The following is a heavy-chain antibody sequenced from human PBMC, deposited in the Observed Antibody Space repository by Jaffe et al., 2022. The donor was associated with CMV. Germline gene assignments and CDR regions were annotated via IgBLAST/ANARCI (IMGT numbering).Heavy chain of an antibody. V-gene: IGHV2-5*01. Sequence: QITLKESGPTLVKPTQTLTLTCTFSGFSLSTSGVGVGWIRQPPGKALEWLALIYWNDDKRYSPSLKSRLTITKDTSKNQVVLTMTNMDPVDTATYYCAHRRFLITHDLDAFDIWGQGTMVTVSS. D-gene: IGHD3-10*01. CDR1: GFSLSTSGVG. CDR3: AHRRFLITHDLDAFDI. J-gene: IGHJ3*02. CDR2: IYWNDDK.